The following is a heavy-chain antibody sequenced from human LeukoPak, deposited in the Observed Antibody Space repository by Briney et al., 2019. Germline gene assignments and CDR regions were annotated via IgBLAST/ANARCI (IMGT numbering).Heavy chain of an antibody. J-gene: IGHJ4*02. Sequence: GRSLRLSCAASGFTFSSYSMNWVRQAPGKGLEWVSSISSSSSYIYYADSVKGRFTISRDNAKNSLYLQMNSLRAEDTAVYYCARDEYSSGYYNDYWGQGTLVTVSS. D-gene: IGHD3-22*01. CDR1: GFTFSSYS. CDR3: ARDEYSSGYYNDY. V-gene: IGHV3-21*01. CDR2: ISSSSSYI.